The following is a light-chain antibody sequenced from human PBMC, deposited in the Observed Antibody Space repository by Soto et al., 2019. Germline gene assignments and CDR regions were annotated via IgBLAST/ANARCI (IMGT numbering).Light chain of an antibody. Sequence: DIQMTQSPSTLSASVGDRVTITCRASQSINSRLAWYQQRPGKAPKLLIYKASSLESGVPSRFSGSGSGTEFTLTISSLQPEDFATYYCQQFNSYPLTFGGGTKVDIK. CDR2: KAS. J-gene: IGKJ4*01. CDR3: QQFNSYPLT. V-gene: IGKV1-5*03. CDR1: QSINSR.